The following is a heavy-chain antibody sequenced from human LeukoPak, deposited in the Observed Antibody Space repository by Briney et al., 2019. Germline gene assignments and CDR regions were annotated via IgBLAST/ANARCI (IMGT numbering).Heavy chain of an antibody. CDR3: ATRGDCSSTSCYTRDWYLDL. D-gene: IGHD2-2*02. CDR2: IYYSGST. J-gene: IGHJ2*01. Sequence: KPSETLSLTCTVSGGSISSSSYYWGWIRQPPGKGLEWIGSIYYSGSTYYNPSLKSRVTISVDTSKNQFSLKLSSVTAADTGVYYCATRGDCSSTSCYTRDWYLDLWGRGTLVTVSS. V-gene: IGHV4-39*01. CDR1: GGSISSSSYY.